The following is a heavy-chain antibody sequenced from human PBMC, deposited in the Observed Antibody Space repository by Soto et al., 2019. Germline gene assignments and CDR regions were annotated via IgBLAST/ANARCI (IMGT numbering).Heavy chain of an antibody. CDR2: IYSGGST. CDR3: ARPLLSRYYGMDV. J-gene: IGHJ6*02. Sequence: GGSLRLSCAASGFTVSSNYMSWVRQAPGKGLEWVSVIYSGGSTYYADSVKGRFTISRDNSKNTLYLQMNSLRAEDTAVYYCARPLLSRYYGMDVWGQGTTVTVSS. CDR1: GFTVSSNY. D-gene: IGHD2-21*01. V-gene: IGHV3-53*01.